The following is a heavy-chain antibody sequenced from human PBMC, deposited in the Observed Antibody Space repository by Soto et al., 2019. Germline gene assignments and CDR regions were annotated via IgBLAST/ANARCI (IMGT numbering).Heavy chain of an antibody. CDR2: ISAYNGNT. J-gene: IGHJ6*02. CDR3: ARDLYSSGWHYYYYYGMDV. Sequence: GASVKVSCKASGYTYTSYGISWVRQAPGQGLEWMGWISAYNGNTNYAQKLQGRVTMTTDTSTSTAYMELRSLRSDDTAVYYCARDLYSSGWHYYYYYGMDVWGQGTTVTVSS. D-gene: IGHD6-19*01. V-gene: IGHV1-18*01. CDR1: GYTYTSYG.